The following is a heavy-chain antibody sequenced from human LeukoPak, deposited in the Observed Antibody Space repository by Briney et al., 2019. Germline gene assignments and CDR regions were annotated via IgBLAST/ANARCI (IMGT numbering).Heavy chain of an antibody. D-gene: IGHD3-16*02. V-gene: IGHV3-23*01. CDR1: GFTFSSCD. J-gene: IGHJ4*02. CDR3: AKDYRLRLGELSYLEY. CDR2: ISASGGGT. Sequence: GGSLRLSCAASGFTFSSCDMSWVRQAPGKGLQWVSGISASGGGTYYADSVKGRFTISRDNSKNTLYLQMNSLRAEDTAVYYCAKDYRLRLGELSYLEYWGQGTLVTVSS.